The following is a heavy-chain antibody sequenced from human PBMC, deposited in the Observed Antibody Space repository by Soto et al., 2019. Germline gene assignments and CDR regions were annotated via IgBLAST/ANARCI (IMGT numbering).Heavy chain of an antibody. J-gene: IGHJ6*03. CDR3: ARAYARLRLHMDV. V-gene: IGHV4-34*01. CDR2: INHSGST. CDR1: GGSFSGYY. Sequence: SETLSLTCAVYGGSFSGYYWSWIRQPPGKGLEWIGEINHSGSTNYNPSLKSRVTISVDTSKNQFSLKLSSVTAADTAVYYCARAYARLRLHMDVWGKGTTVTVSS. D-gene: IGHD5-12*01.